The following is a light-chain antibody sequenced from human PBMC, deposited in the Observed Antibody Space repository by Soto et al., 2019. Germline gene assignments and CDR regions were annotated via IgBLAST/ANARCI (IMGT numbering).Light chain of an antibody. CDR2: DAF. Sequence: ENVLTQSPGRLSLSPGERANLSCRASQTVDGNSLAWYQQKPGQAPRLLMFDAFNRATGIPDRFSGSGSGTDCTLTISRLEPDDFALYYCQQYGSSPFTFGPGTTVDV. V-gene: IGKV3-20*01. CDR3: QQYGSSPFT. CDR1: QTVDGNS. J-gene: IGKJ3*01.